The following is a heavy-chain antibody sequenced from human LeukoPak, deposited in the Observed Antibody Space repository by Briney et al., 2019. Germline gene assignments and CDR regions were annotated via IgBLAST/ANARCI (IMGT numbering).Heavy chain of an antibody. CDR2: INWNGGST. Sequence: RPGGPLRLSCAASGFTFDDYGLSGVRQAPGKGLEWASGINWNGGSTGYADSVKGRFTISRDNAKTSLYLQMNSLTAEDTAVYYCARDSVEGSGWYYFDSWGQGTLVTVSS. V-gene: IGHV3-20*04. J-gene: IGHJ4*02. D-gene: IGHD6-19*01. CDR1: GFTFDDYG. CDR3: ARDSVEGSGWYYFDS.